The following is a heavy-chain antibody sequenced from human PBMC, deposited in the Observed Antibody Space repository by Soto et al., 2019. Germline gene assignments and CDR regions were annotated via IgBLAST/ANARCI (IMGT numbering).Heavy chain of an antibody. D-gene: IGHD3-16*02. CDR2: IYYGGST. J-gene: IGHJ4*02. CDR3: ARGPMWMGGVIGESDY. V-gene: IGHV4-59*01. CDR1: GGSISSYY. Sequence: PSETLSLTCTVSGGSISSYYWSWIRQPPGKGLEWIGYIYYGGSTNYNPSLKSRVTISVDTSKNQFSLKLSSVTAADTAVYYCARGPMWMGGVIGESDYWGQGTLVTVSS.